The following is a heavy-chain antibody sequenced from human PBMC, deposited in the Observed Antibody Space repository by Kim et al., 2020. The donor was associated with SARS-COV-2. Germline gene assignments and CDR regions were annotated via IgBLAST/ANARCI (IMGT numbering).Heavy chain of an antibody. CDR3: ATVSSGELGYYFDY. V-gene: IGHV1-24*01. Sequence: AQKFQGSVTMTEDTSTDTAYMELSSLRSEDTAVYYCATVSSGELGYYFDYWGQGTLVTVSS. J-gene: IGHJ4*02. D-gene: IGHD7-27*01.